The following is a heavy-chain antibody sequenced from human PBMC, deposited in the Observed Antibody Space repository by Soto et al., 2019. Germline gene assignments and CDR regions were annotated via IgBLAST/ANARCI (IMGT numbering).Heavy chain of an antibody. CDR1: GFTFSSYA. CDR3: ARDGPDTMIVVVKYGMDV. Sequence: PGGSLRLSCTASGFTFSSYAMSWVRQAPGKGLEWVSLISASGGGTYYADSVKGRFTISRDNSKNTLYLQMNSLRAEDTAVYYCARDGPDTMIVVVKYGMDVWGQGTTVTVSS. CDR2: ISASGGGT. J-gene: IGHJ6*02. V-gene: IGHV3-23*01. D-gene: IGHD3-22*01.